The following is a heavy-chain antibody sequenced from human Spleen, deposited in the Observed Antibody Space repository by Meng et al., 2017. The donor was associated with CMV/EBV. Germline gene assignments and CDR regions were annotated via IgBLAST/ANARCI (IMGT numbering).Heavy chain of an antibody. CDR3: ARSALLRLGTAHFDY. J-gene: IGHJ4*02. Sequence: ESLKISCAASGFTFSSYWMTWVRQAPGKGLEWMGFIFYDGTTNYNPSLKSRLTISVDTSNNQFSLILTSVTTADTAVYYCARSALLRLGTAHFDYWGQGTAVTVSS. CDR2: IFYDGTT. CDR1: GFTFSSYW. D-gene: IGHD3-16*01. V-gene: IGHV4-59*01.